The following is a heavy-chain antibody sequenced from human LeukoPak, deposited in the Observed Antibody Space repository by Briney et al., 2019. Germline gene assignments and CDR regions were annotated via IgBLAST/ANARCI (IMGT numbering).Heavy chain of an antibody. CDR3: ARVIPDSSGWYYFDY. Sequence: SVKVSCKASGYTFTSYGISWVRQAPGQGLEWMGGIIPIFGTANYAQKFQGRVTITADESTGTAYMELSSLRSEDTAVYYCARVIPDSSGWYYFDYWGQGTLVTVSS. CDR2: IIPIFGTA. D-gene: IGHD6-19*01. V-gene: IGHV1-69*13. J-gene: IGHJ4*02. CDR1: GYTFTSYG.